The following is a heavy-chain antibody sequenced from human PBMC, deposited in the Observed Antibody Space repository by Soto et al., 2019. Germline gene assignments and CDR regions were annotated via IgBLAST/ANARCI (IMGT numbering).Heavy chain of an antibody. D-gene: IGHD5-18*01. V-gene: IGHV5-51*01. CDR3: ARQDTTMVYGMDV. J-gene: IGHJ6*02. CDR2: ILPGDSDT. CDR1: GYSFTSYW. Sequence: GESLKISCKSSGYSFTSYWIGWVRQMPGKGLEWIVIILPGDSDTRYSPSFQGQVTISVDKSISTAYLQWSSLKASDTAMYYCARQDTTMVYGMDVGGQGTTVTVSS.